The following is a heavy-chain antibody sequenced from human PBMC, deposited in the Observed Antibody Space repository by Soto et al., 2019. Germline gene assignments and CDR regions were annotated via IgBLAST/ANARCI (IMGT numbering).Heavy chain of an antibody. CDR1: GGSFGGYY. CDR3: ASGMNYFDY. V-gene: IGHV4-34*01. CDR2: INHSGST. J-gene: IGHJ4*02. Sequence: SETLSLTCAVYGGSFGGYYWSWIRQPPGKGLEWIGEINHSGSTNYNPSLKSRVTISVDTSKNQFSLKLSSVTAADTAVYYCASGMNYFDYWGQGTLVTVSS.